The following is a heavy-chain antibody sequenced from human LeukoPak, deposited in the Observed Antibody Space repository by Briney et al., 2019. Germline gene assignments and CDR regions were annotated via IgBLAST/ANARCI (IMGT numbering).Heavy chain of an antibody. CDR2: IDYDGGSG. D-gene: IGHD3-10*01. J-gene: IGHJ4*02. V-gene: IGHV3-23*01. Sequence: GGSLRLSCTVSGFTLSSYEMSWIRQAPGKGLEWVSSIDYDGGSGHYADSVKGRFTISRDNSKNTLLLHMNSLRAEDTAVYSCAKGYYGSGSYGWFDYWGQGTLVTVSS. CDR1: GFTLSSYE. CDR3: AKGYYGSGSYGWFDY.